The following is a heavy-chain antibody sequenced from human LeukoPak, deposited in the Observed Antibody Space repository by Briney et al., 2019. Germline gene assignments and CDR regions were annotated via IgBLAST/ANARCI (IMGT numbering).Heavy chain of an antibody. CDR1: GGSISSSSYY. J-gene: IGHJ4*02. D-gene: IGHD2/OR15-2a*01. V-gene: IGHV4-39*01. CDR2: IYYSGST. CDR3: ARHSRSSASFDY. Sequence: PSETLSLTCTVSGGSISSSSYYWGWIRQPPGKGLEWIGSIYYSGSTYYNPSLKSRVTISVDTSKNQFSLKLSSVTAADTAVYYCARHSRSSASFDYWGQGTLVTVSS.